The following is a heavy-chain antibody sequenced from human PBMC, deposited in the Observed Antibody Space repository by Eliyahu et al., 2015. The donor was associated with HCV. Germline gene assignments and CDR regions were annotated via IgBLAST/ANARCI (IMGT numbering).Heavy chain of an antibody. CDR1: GGSITNYY. CDR2: IYYTGST. V-gene: IGHV4-59*08. Sequence: QVQLQESGPGLVKPSATLSLTXTVSGGSITNYYWSWIRQPPGKGLEWIGYIYYTGSTNYNPSLKSRVTISVDTSKNQFSLELSSVIAADTAVYHCARHSGTYRGHFGYWGQGTLVTVSS. J-gene: IGHJ4*02. CDR3: ARHSGTYRGHFGY. D-gene: IGHD1-26*01.